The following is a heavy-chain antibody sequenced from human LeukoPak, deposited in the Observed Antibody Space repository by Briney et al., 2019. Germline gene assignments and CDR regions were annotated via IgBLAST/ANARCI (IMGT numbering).Heavy chain of an antibody. V-gene: IGHV6-1*01. CDR1: GDSVSSNSAA. CDR2: TCSSSNWYS. J-gene: IGHJ4*02. CDR3: ARDGIAVAGLDY. D-gene: IGHD6-19*01. Sequence: SLSLSLTCAISGDSVSSNSAAVDGVRQSQSRGLELLGRTCSSSNWYSDYPVSVKSRITITPDTSKNQFSLQLNSVTPEDTAVYYCARDGIAVAGLDYWGQGTLVTVSS.